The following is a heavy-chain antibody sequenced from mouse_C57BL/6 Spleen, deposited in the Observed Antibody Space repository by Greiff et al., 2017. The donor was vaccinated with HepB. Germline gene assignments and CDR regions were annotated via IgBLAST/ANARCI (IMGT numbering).Heavy chain of an antibody. D-gene: IGHD1-1*01. J-gene: IGHJ1*03. CDR1: GYTFTSYW. Sequence: QVQLKQSGAELVKPGASVKLSCKASGYTFTSYWMHWVKQRPGQGLEWIGMIHPNSGSTNYNEKFKSKATLTVDKSSSTAYMQLSSLTSEDSAVYYCAYYGTPWYFDVWGTGTTVTVSS. CDR2: IHPNSGST. CDR3: AYYGTPWYFDV. V-gene: IGHV1-64*01.